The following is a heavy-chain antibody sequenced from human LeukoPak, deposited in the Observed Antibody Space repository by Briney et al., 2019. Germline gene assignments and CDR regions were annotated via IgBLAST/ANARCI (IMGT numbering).Heavy chain of an antibody. CDR2: IIPIFGTA. J-gene: IGHJ6*03. Sequence: ASVKVSCKVSGYTLTELSMHWVRQAPGKGLEWMGGIIPIFGTANYAQKFQGRVTITADESTSTAYMELSSLRSEDTAVYYCAGRDKEWFHDYYYYYMDVWGKGTTVTVSS. CDR1: GYTLTELS. V-gene: IGHV1-69*13. CDR3: AGRDKEWFHDYYYYYMDV. D-gene: IGHD3-3*01.